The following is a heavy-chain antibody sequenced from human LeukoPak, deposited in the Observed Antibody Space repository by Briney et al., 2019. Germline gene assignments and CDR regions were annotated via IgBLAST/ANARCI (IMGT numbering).Heavy chain of an antibody. D-gene: IGHD1-20*01. CDR1: GFTFSSYS. Sequence: GGSLRLSCAASGFTFSSYSMNWVRQAPGKGLEWVSYISSSSSYIYYADSVKGRFTISRDNSKNTLYLQMGSLRAEDMAVYYCARDSDNFGVFDYWGQGTLVTVSS. V-gene: IGHV3-21*05. CDR3: ARDSDNFGVFDY. CDR2: ISSSSSYI. J-gene: IGHJ4*02.